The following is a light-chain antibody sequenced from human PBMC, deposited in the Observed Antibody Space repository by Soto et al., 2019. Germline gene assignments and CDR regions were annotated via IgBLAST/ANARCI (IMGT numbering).Light chain of an antibody. Sequence: EIVLTQSPGTLSLSPGERATLSCRASQSVSVHLAWYQQKPGQAPRLLIYDASNRATGIPARFSGSGSGTDFTLTISSLEPEDFAVYHCVQRTTWPVTCGRASKVEIK. CDR1: QSVSVH. CDR3: VQRTTWPVT. J-gene: IGKJ1*01. CDR2: DAS. V-gene: IGKV3-11*01.